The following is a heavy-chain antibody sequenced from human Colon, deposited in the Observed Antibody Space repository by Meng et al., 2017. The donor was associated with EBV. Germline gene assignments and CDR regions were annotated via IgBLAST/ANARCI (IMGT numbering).Heavy chain of an antibody. Sequence: EVQLVXSXXXXXKPXGXXXLSXSXSGFTFSNYAINWVRQAPGKGLEWISSISGNGIAIYYSDSVKGRFTISRDNAKDSVYLQMNSLRVEDTAVYYCVRARTSMVVVVTLMGADCWGQGTLVTVSS. CDR1: GFTFSNYA. V-gene: IGHV3-21*01. D-gene: IGHD3-22*01. CDR2: ISGNGIAI. J-gene: IGHJ4*02. CDR3: VRARTSMVVVVTLMGADC.